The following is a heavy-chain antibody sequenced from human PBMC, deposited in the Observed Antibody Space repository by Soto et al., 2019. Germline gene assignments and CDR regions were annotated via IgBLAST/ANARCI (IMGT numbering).Heavy chain of an antibody. Sequence: XETLSLTCEVSGSSITNYFWNWVRQPAGKGLEWIGRISISGITNYNPSLKSRVTMSLDTSKNQFSLKLSPVTAADTAVYYCASLGPTVDYWGQGTLVTVSS. CDR1: GSSITNYF. CDR2: ISISGIT. D-gene: IGHD1-26*01. J-gene: IGHJ4*02. V-gene: IGHV4-4*07. CDR3: ASLGPTVDY.